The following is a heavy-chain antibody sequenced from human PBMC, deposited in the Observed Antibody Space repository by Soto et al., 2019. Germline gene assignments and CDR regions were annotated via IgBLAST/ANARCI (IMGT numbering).Heavy chain of an antibody. CDR3: AKVFYYYDSSGYYYFDY. J-gene: IGHJ4*02. Sequence: GGSLRLSCAASGFTFSSYAVSWVRQAPGKGPEGISSISGSGSTIYYADSVKGRFTISRDNSKNTLYLQMSSLRAEDTAVYYCAKVFYYYDSSGYYYFDYWGQGTLVTVSS. V-gene: IGHV3-23*01. D-gene: IGHD3-22*01. CDR2: ISGSGSTI. CDR1: GFTFSSYA.